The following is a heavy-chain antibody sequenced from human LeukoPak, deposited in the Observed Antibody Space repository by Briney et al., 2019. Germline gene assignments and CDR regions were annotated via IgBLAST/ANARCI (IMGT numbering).Heavy chain of an antibody. CDR1: GGSFADYY. CDR2: ISGSGGST. D-gene: IGHD3-3*01. V-gene: IGHV3-23*01. J-gene: IGHJ5*02. Sequence: ETLSLTCALYGGSFADYYWSWVRQAPGKGLEWVSAISGSGGSTYYADSVKGRFTISRDNSKNTLYLQMNSLRAEDTAVYYCAKDETSYDFWSGYYSNWFDPWGQGTLVTVSS. CDR3: AKDETSYDFWSGYYSNWFDP.